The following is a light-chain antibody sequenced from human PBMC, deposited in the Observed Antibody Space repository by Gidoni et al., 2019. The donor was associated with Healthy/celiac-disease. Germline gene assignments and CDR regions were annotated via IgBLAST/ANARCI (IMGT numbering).Light chain of an antibody. CDR2: GAS. J-gene: IGKJ2*01. V-gene: IGKV3-20*01. Sequence: IVLTQSPGTLSLSPGERDTLSCRASQSVSSSYLAWYQQKPGQAPRLLIYGASSRATGIPDRFSGSGSGTDFTLTISRLEPEDFAVYYCQQYGSSPPDTFGQGTKLEIK. CDR1: QSVSSSY. CDR3: QQYGSSPPDT.